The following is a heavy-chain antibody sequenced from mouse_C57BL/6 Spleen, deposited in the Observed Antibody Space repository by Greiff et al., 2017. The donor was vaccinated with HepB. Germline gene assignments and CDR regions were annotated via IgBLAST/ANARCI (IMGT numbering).Heavy chain of an antibody. J-gene: IGHJ1*03. D-gene: IGHD1-1*01. CDR3: AGGSSHWYFDV. V-gene: IGHV14-2*01. Sequence: EVKLVESGAELVKPGASVKLSCTASGFNIKDYYMHWVKQRTEQGLEWIGRIDPEDGETKYAPKFQGKATLTADTSSNTAYLQLSSLTSEDTAVYYCAGGSSHWYFDVWGTGTTVTVSS. CDR2: IDPEDGET. CDR1: GFNIKDYY.